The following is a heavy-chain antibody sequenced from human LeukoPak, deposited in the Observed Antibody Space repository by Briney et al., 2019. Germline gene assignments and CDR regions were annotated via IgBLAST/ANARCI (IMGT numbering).Heavy chain of an antibody. CDR3: ARDLGGYPFFMDV. CDR2: VDQTGSP. V-gene: IGHV4-39*07. D-gene: IGHD2-15*01. J-gene: IGHJ6*03. Sequence: SETLSLTCSVSGGSLRSDKHNWAWVRQSADKGLEHIGSVDQTGSPYYNPPLKSRVTISVDTSNKQFSLNLTSVTAADTAVYYCARDLGGYPFFMDVWGKGITVTVSS. CDR1: GGSLRSDKHN.